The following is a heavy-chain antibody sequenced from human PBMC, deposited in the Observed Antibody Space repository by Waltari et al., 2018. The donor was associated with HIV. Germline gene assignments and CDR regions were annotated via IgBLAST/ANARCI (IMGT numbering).Heavy chain of an antibody. J-gene: IGHJ6*02. CDR2: ISGRSSTI. Sequence: EVQLVESGGGLVQPGGSLRLSCATSGFTFSSFSMNWVRQAPGKGLEFISYISGRSSTIDYADSVKGRVTISRDNARNSLYLQMNSLRAEDTAVYYCARDGWLRSAYGMDVWGQGTTVTVS. CDR3: ARDGWLRSAYGMDV. CDR1: GFTFSSFS. D-gene: IGHD5-12*01. V-gene: IGHV3-48*01.